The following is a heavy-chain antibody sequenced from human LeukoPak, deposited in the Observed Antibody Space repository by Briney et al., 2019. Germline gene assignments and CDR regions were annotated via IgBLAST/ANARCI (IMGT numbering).Heavy chain of an antibody. CDR1: GFTFSSYS. V-gene: IGHV3-48*04. D-gene: IGHD1-26*01. CDR2: ISSSSSTI. Sequence: PGGSLRLSCAASGFTFSSYSMNWVRQAPGKGLEGVSYISSSSSTIYYADSVKGRFTISRDNAKNSLYLQMNSLRAEDTAVYYCARDLVGAAFDYWGQGTLVTVSS. J-gene: IGHJ4*02. CDR3: ARDLVGAAFDY.